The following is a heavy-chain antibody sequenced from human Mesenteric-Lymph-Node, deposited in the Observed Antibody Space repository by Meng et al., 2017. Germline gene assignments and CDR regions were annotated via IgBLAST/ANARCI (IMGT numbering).Heavy chain of an antibody. CDR2: IYTSGST. V-gene: IGHV4-61*02. Sequence: SETLSLTCTVSGGSISSGSYYWSWIRQPAGKGLEWIGRIYTSGSTNYNPSLKSRVTISVDTSKNQFSLKLSSVTAADTAVYYCAREYYSRFYGSGSGDNYFDYWGQGTLVTVSS. J-gene: IGHJ4*02. D-gene: IGHD3-10*01. CDR3: AREYYSRFYGSGSGDNYFDY. CDR1: GGSISSGSYY.